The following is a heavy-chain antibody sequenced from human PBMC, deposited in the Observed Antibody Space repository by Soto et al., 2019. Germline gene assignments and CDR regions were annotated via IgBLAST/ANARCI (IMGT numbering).Heavy chain of an antibody. CDR2: FMPLFGTA. V-gene: IGHV1-69*01. D-gene: IGHD2-21*02. Sequence: QVQLVQSGAEVKKPGSSVRVSCKASGGINWVRQAPGHGLEWMGGFMPLFGTADYAQRFQGRVTITADELTTTSYMELRSLRSEDTAVYYCAKRAYCGGDCFACDVWGQGTSVTVSS. J-gene: IGHJ3*01. CDR1: GG. CDR3: AKRAYCGGDCFACDV.